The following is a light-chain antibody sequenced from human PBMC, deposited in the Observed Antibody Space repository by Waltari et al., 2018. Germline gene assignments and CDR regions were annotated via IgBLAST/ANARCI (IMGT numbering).Light chain of an antibody. Sequence: DIVMTQSPDSLPVSLGERATINCKSNQSLFYSSNNRNYLAWYQQKPGQPPKMIIYWASTRKSGVPDRCHGSVSQTDFTLTISGLQAEDVAVYYCHQYYSSRWTFGQGTKVEIK. CDR2: WAS. CDR3: HQYYSSRWT. V-gene: IGKV4-1*01. CDR1: QSLFYSSNNRNY. J-gene: IGKJ1*01.